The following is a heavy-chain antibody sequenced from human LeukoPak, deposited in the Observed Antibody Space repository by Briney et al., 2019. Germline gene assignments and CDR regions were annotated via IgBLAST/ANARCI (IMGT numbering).Heavy chain of an antibody. CDR3: ARRYCSSTDCLFDY. CDR2: ISSGGSIK. CDR1: GFTFSNYD. D-gene: IGHD2-2*01. Sequence: GGSLTLSCAASGFTFSNYDMNWVRQAPGKGLEWVSHISSGGSIKYYADSVKGRFTISRDNDKNSLYLQMNSLRAEDTAVYSCARRYCSSTDCLFDYGGQGTLLSVSS. V-gene: IGHV3-48*03. J-gene: IGHJ4*02.